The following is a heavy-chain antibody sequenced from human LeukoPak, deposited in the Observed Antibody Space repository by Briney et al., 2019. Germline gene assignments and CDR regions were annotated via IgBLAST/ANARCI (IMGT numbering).Heavy chain of an antibody. CDR3: ARDLAGCSGGSCYSEWVSWFDP. D-gene: IGHD2-15*01. V-gene: IGHV1-3*01. CDR2: INAGNGNT. CDR1: GYTFTSYA. J-gene: IGHJ5*02. Sequence: ASVKVSCKASGYTFTSYAMHWVRQAPGQRLEWMGWINAGNGNTKYSQKFQGRVTITRDTSASTAYMELSSLRSEDTAVYYCARDLAGCSGGSCYSEWVSWFDPWGQGTLVTVSS.